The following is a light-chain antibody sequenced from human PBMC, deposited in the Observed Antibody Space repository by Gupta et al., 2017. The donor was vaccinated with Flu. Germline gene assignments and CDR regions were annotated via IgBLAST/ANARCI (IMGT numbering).Light chain of an antibody. CDR1: QDIRNT. V-gene: IGKV1-6*01. J-gene: IGKJ4*01. CDR2: NVS. CDR3: LHDYNYPLT. Sequence: AIQMTQSPSSLPASVGERVTITCRASQDIRNTLGWYQQKPGKAPKLLMYNVSTLQSGVPSIFSGSGSRTDFTLTSSSLQPEDRATYYCLHDYNYPLTFGGGTKVEIK.